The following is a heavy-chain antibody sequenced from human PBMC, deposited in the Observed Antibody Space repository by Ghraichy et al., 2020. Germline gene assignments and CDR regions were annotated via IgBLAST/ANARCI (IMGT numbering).Heavy chain of an antibody. V-gene: IGHV3-7*01. CDR2: IKEDGSEE. Sequence: LSLTCAASGFTFSQYWMSWVRQAPGKGLEWVANIKEDGSEEYYVDSVKGRFTISRDNAKNSLYLQMNSLRAEDTAVYYCASFCSSTSCYENWFDPWGQGTLVTVSS. CDR3: ASFCSSTSCYENWFDP. D-gene: IGHD2-2*01. J-gene: IGHJ5*02. CDR1: GFTFSQYW.